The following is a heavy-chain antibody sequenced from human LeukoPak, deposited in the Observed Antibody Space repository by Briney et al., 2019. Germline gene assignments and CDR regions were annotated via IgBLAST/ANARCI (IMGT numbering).Heavy chain of an antibody. J-gene: IGHJ4*02. CDR1: SVSISSYY. CDR3: ARDRSLTERYYFDY. V-gene: IGHV4-4*07. CDR2: IYTSGSA. D-gene: IGHD3-10*01. Sequence: PSETLSLTCNVSSVSISSYYWSWIRQPAGKGLEWIGRIYTSGSANYNPSLKSRVTMSVDTSKNQFSLKLSSVTAADTAVYYCARDRSLTERYYFDYWGQGTLVTVSS.